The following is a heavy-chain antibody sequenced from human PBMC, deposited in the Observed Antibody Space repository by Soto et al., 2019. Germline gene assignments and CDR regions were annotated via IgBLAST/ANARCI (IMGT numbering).Heavy chain of an antibody. CDR3: TRVPQGWNPLSGYYYYGMDV. J-gene: IGHJ6*02. CDR2: IRSKAYGGTT. V-gene: IGHV3-49*04. D-gene: IGHD1-1*01. Sequence: PGGSLRLSCTASGFTFGDYAMSWVRQAPGKGLEWVGFIRSKAYGGTTEYAASVKGRFTISRDDSKSIAYLQMNSLKTEDTAVYYCTRVPQGWNPLSGYYYYGMDVWGQGTTVTVSS. CDR1: GFTFGDYA.